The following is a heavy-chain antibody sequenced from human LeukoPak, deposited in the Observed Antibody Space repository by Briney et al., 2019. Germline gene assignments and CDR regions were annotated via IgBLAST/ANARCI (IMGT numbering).Heavy chain of an antibody. CDR2: TYYSGST. J-gene: IGHJ4*02. Sequence: SETLSLTCTVSGGSISSYYWSWIRQPPGKGLEWIGYTYYSGSTNYNPSLKSRVTISVDTSKNQFSPKLSSVTAADTAVYYCARDSHSIGHWGQGTLVTVSS. D-gene: IGHD3-3*02. V-gene: IGHV4-59*01. CDR3: ARDSHSIGH. CDR1: GGSISSYY.